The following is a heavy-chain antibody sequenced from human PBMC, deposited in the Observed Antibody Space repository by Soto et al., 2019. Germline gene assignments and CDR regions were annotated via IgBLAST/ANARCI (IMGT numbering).Heavy chain of an antibody. J-gene: IGHJ6*02. CDR1: GHTFSRYS. D-gene: IGHD3-10*01. Sequence: EAELVESGGGLVQRGGSLRLSCAASGHTFSRYSMNWVRQAPGKGLEWVSYISSSSSTIYYADSVKGRFTISRDNAKNSLYLQMNSLRAEDTAVYYCAFGEESRYYYYGMDVWGQGTTVTVSS. CDR2: ISSSSSTI. V-gene: IGHV3-48*01. CDR3: AFGEESRYYYYGMDV.